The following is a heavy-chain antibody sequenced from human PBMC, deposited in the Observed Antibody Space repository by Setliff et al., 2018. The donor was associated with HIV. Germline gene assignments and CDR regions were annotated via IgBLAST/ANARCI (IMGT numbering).Heavy chain of an antibody. V-gene: IGHV3-33*01. Sequence: GGSLRLSCEAFGFTFRNYGMHWVRQAPGKGLEWVAVIWYDGSKKYYADSVKGRFTISRDNSKNTQYLQMNSLRAEDTAVHYCARSKSLTGTTADAFDVWGQGTMVTVSS. CDR3: ARSKSLTGTTADAFDV. CDR1: GFTFRNYG. CDR2: IWYDGSKK. J-gene: IGHJ3*01. D-gene: IGHD1-7*01.